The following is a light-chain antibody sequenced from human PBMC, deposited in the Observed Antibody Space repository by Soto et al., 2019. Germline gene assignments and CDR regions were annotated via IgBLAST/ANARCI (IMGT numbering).Light chain of an antibody. CDR3: QHYVTSPPLYF. CDR1: QSVSTCC. J-gene: IGKJ2*01. V-gene: IGKV3-20*01. CDR2: GAS. Sequence: EIVLTQSPGTLSLSPGERATLSCRASQSVSTCCLAWYQQKPGQAPRLLIYGASNRATGIPYRFSGSGSGTDCTLTISRLEPEDFAVYYCQHYVTSPPLYFFGQGTKLEIK.